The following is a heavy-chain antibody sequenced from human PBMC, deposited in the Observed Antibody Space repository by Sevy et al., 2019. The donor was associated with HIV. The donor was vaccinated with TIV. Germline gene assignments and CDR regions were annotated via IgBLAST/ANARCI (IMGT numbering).Heavy chain of an antibody. Sequence: GGSLRLSCATSGFTFSSYTMNWVRQAPGKGLEWISCISSSGTSIYYADSVKGRFTISRDNAKDSLYLQMNSLRDEDTAVYYCARDWVAGGAFDIWGQGTMVTVSS. J-gene: IGHJ3*02. D-gene: IGHD1-26*01. CDR3: ARDWVAGGAFDI. V-gene: IGHV3-48*02. CDR2: ISSSGTSI. CDR1: GFTFSSYT.